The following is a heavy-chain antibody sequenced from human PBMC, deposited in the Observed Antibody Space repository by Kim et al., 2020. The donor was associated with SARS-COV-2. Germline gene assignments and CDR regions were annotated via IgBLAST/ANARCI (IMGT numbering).Heavy chain of an antibody. J-gene: IGHJ6*03. Sequence: GGSLRLSCAASGFTFSSYAMSWVRQAPGKGLEWVSAISGSGGSTYYADSVKGRFTISRDNSKNTLYLQMNSLRAEDTAVYYCAKDGSSSSWYYYYMDVWGKGTTVTVSS. CDR2: ISGSGGST. D-gene: IGHD6-13*01. CDR1: GFTFSSYA. V-gene: IGHV3-23*01. CDR3: AKDGSSSSWYYYYMDV.